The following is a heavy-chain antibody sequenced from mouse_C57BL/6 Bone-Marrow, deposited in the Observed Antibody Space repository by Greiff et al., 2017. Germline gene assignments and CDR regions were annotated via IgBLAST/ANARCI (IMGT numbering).Heavy chain of an antibody. CDR3: AREGFDY. CDR2: ISSGGSYT. Sequence: EVKLMESGGDLVKPGGSLKLSCAASGFTFSSYGMSWVRQTPDKRLEWVATISSGGSYTYYPDSVKGRFTISRDNAKNNLYLQMSSLKSEDTAMYYCAREGFDYWGQGTTLTVSS. J-gene: IGHJ2*01. V-gene: IGHV5-6*01. CDR1: GFTFSSYG.